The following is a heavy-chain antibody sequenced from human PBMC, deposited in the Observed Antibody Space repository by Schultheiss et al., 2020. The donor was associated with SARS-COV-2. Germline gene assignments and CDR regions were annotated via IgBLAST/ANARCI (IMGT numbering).Heavy chain of an antibody. Sequence: SETLPLTCAVYGGSFSGYYWSWIRQPPGKGLEWIGEINHSGSTNYNPSLKSRVTISVDTSKNQFSLKLSSVTAADTAVYYCARYLRQQLVSGMDVWGQGTTVTVSS. D-gene: IGHD6-13*01. CDR1: GGSFSGYY. CDR2: INHSGST. CDR3: ARYLRQQLVSGMDV. V-gene: IGHV4-34*01. J-gene: IGHJ6*02.